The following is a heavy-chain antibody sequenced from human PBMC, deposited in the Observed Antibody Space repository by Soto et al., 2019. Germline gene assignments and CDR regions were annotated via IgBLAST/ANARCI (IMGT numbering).Heavy chain of an antibody. V-gene: IGHV4-61*01. CDR1: GGSVSSGSYY. CDR2: IHYSGAT. J-gene: IGHJ5*02. Sequence: LSETLSLTCTVSGGSVSSGSYYWSWIRQPPGKGLEWIGDIHYSGATNYNPSLKSRVTMSVDTLMNQFSLKLSSVIAADTAVYYCARDNLKFTLDPWGQGTLVTVSS. D-gene: IGHD1-20*01. CDR3: ARDNLKFTLDP.